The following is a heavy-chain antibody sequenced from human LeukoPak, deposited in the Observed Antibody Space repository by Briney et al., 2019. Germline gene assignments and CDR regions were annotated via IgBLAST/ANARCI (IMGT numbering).Heavy chain of an antibody. Sequence: GGSLRLSCAASGFTFSSYSMNWVRQAPGKGLEWVSSISSSSSYIYYADSVKGRFTISRDNAKNSLYLQMNSLRAEDTAVYYCARAKGAYGDFPYYFDYWGQGALVTVSS. CDR3: ARAKGAYGDFPYYFDY. J-gene: IGHJ4*02. CDR1: GFTFSSYS. V-gene: IGHV3-21*01. D-gene: IGHD4-17*01. CDR2: ISSSSSYI.